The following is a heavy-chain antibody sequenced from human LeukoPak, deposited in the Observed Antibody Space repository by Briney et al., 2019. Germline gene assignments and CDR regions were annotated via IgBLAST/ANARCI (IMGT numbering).Heavy chain of an antibody. J-gene: IGHJ4*02. CDR3: ARVGYSGYDYRGFFDY. V-gene: IGHV4-38-2*02. CDR2: IYHSGST. CDR1: GYSISSGYY. Sequence: SSETLSLTCTVSGYSISSGYYWGWIRQPPGKGLEWIGSIYHSGSTYYNPSLKSRVTISVDTSKNQFSLKLNSVTAADTAVYYCARVGYSGYDYRGFFDYWGQGTLVTVSS. D-gene: IGHD5-12*01.